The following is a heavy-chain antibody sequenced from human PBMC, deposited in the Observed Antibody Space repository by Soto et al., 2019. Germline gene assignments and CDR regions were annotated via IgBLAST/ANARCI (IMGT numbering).Heavy chain of an antibody. D-gene: IGHD2-2*01. J-gene: IGHJ4*02. CDR2: INSNGDST. V-gene: IGHV3-23*01. CDR1: GFTFSRYV. CDR3: ARVPDLDYCSRTSCLYYFDY. Sequence: GGSLRLSCVDSGFTFSRYVMSWVRQAPGKGLEWVSTINSNGDSTYYADSVKGRFTISRDNSKTSLYLQMNSLRAEDTAVYYCARVPDLDYCSRTSCLYYFDYWGQGALVTVSS.